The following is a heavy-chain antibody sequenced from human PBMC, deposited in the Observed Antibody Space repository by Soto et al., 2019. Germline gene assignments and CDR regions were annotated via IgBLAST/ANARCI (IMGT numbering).Heavy chain of an antibody. CDR2: INAGNGNT. CDR3: AVGISPVAGRDAFDI. Sequence: VASVKVSCKASGYTFTSYAMHWVRQAPGQRLEWMGWINAGNGNTEYSQKFQGRVTITRDTSASTAYMELSSLRSEDTAVYYCAVGISPVAGRDAFDIWGQGTMVTVSS. CDR1: GYTFTSYA. J-gene: IGHJ3*02. D-gene: IGHD6-19*01. V-gene: IGHV1-3*01.